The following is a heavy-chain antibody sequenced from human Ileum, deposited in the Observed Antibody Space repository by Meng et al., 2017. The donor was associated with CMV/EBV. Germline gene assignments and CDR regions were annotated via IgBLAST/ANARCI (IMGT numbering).Heavy chain of an antibody. CDR3: ARGRYCSSTSCFPFDY. CDR2: IYYTVST. Sequence: GSLRLSCNVSGDSISSYYWNWIRQPPGKGLEWIGYIYYTVSTNYNPSLKSRATISVDTSKNQSSLKLSSVTAADTAVYYCARGRYCSSTSCFPFDYWGQGALVTVSS. V-gene: IGHV4-59*01. J-gene: IGHJ4*02. CDR1: GDSISSYY. D-gene: IGHD2-2*01.